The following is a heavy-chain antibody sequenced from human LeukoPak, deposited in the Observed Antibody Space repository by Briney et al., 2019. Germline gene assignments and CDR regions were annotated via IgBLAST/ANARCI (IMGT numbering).Heavy chain of an antibody. CDR1: GYTFTGYY. J-gene: IGHJ4*02. CDR2: INPNSGGT. V-gene: IGHV1-2*04. D-gene: IGHD3-22*01. Sequence: ASVKVSCKASGYTFTGYYMHWVRQAPGQGLEWMGWINPNSGGTNYAQKFQGWVTMTRDTSISTAYMELSRLRSDDTAVYYCARAYYYDSSPEDYWGQGTLVTVSS. CDR3: ARAYYYDSSPEDY.